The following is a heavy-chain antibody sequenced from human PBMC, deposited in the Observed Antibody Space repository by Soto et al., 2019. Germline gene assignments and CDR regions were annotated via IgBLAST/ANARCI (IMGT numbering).Heavy chain of an antibody. J-gene: IGHJ4*02. Sequence: QVLLVQSGPEVKRPGASAMLSCQASGYTFTSFGLGWLRQAPGQGLEWLGWISALTGEMKFAPRFQGRIDLTIDRQSKPGNLEVRSLTPDDTGVYFCTRDEWSMDTWNDAHFDYGGRGALVTVTP. CDR2: ISALTGEM. D-gene: IGHD1-1*01. V-gene: IGHV1-18*01. CDR3: TRDEWSMDTWNDAHFDY. CDR1: GYTFTSFG.